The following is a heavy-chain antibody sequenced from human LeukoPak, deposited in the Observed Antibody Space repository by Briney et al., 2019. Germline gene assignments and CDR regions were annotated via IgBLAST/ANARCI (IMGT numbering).Heavy chain of an antibody. D-gene: IGHD6-13*01. CDR1: GGSFSGYY. V-gene: IGHV4-34*01. CDR2: INHSGST. J-gene: IGHJ4*02. Sequence: SETLSLTCAVYGGSFSGYYWSWIRQPPGKGLEWIGEINHSGSTNYNPSLKSRVTISVDTSKNQFSLKLSSVTAVDTAVYYCARGFGSSPDYWGQGTLVTVSS. CDR3: ARGFGSSPDY.